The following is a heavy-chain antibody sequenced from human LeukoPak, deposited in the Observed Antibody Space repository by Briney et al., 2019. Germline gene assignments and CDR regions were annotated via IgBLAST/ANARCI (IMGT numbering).Heavy chain of an antibody. D-gene: IGHD2-21*01. CDR2: TSGSGGGT. CDR1: GFTFRSFA. J-gene: IGHJ3*02. Sequence: TGGSLRLSCAASGFTFRSFAVSWVRQLPGKGLDWVSVTSGSGGGTYYADSVKGRFTISRDNSRNTLYLQMNSLRAEDTAVYYCAKGPRGVINDAFDIWGQGTMVTVSS. CDR3: AKGPRGVINDAFDI. V-gene: IGHV3-23*01.